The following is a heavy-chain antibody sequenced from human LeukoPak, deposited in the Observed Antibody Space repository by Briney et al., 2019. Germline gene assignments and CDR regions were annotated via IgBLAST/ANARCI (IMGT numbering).Heavy chain of an antibody. V-gene: IGHV4-30-2*01. D-gene: IGHD5-12*01. CDR2: IYHSGST. CDR1: GGSISSGGYS. J-gene: IGHJ6*04. CDR3: ARAGSGYDYSYYYYGMDV. Sequence: SQTLSLTCAVSGGSISSGGYSWSWIRQPPGKGLEWIGYIYHSGSTYYNPSLKSRVTTSVDRSKNQFSLKLSSVTAADTAVYYCARAGSGYDYSYYYYGMDVWGKGTTVTVSS.